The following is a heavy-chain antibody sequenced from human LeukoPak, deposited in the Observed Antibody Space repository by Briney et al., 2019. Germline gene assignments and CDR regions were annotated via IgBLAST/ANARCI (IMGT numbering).Heavy chain of an antibody. J-gene: IGHJ5*02. D-gene: IGHD2-2*01. V-gene: IGHV1-69*01. CDR1: GGTFSIYA. Sequence: SVKASLKASGGTFSIYAISWVRQAPGQPPEWRGGIIPIFCTANYAHKFQGRVTITADESTSTAYMELSSLRSEDTAVYYCARVGCSSTSCYFTYNWFDPWGQGTLVTVSS. CDR3: ARVGCSSTSCYFTYNWFDP. CDR2: IIPIFCTA.